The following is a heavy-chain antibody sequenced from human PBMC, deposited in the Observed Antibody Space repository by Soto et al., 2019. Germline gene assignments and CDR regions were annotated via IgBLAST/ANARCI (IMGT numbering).Heavy chain of an antibody. CDR3: ARDFYDSSGYTPFDP. Sequence: PSETLSLTCTVSGDSVSSSYYYWGWIRQPPGKGLEWIGSIFYSGSTYYNPSLKSRVTISVDTSKNQFSLKLSSVTAADTAVYYCARDFYDSSGYTPFDPWGQGTLVTVSS. V-gene: IGHV4-39*07. CDR1: GDSVSSSYYY. J-gene: IGHJ5*02. D-gene: IGHD3-22*01. CDR2: IFYSGST.